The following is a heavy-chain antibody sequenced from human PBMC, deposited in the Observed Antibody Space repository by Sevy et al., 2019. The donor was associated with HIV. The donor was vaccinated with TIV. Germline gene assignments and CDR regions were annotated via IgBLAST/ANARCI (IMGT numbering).Heavy chain of an antibody. CDR1: GYTFTDYY. CDR2: INPNSGGT. D-gene: IGHD3-22*01. V-gene: IGHV1-2*02. Sequence: ASVKVSCKASGYTFTDYYMHWVRQAPGQGLEWMGWINPNSGGTNYAQKFQGRVTMTRDTSISTAYMELSRLRSDDTAVYYCARDLSYDSSGYYPDYWGQGTLVTVSS. CDR3: ARDLSYDSSGYYPDY. J-gene: IGHJ4*02.